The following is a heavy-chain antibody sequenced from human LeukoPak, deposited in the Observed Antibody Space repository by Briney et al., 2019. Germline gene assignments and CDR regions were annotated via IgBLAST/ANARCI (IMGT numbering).Heavy chain of an antibody. Sequence: PGGSLRLSCAASGFTFTNYAMSWVRQAPGKGLEWVSTISGSGAGTYYADSVKGRFTISRDNSKNTLYLQMNSLRAEDTAVYYCARGGLGDYWGQGTLVTVSS. CDR1: GFTFTNYA. J-gene: IGHJ4*02. V-gene: IGHV3-23*01. D-gene: IGHD7-27*01. CDR3: ARGGLGDY. CDR2: ISGSGAGT.